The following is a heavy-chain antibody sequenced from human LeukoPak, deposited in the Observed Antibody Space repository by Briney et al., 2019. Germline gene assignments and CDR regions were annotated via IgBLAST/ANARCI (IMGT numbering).Heavy chain of an antibody. D-gene: IGHD3-10*01. CDR3: ARGSVDYYGSGTRFDY. CDR1: GGSISSGGYS. J-gene: IGHJ4*02. V-gene: IGHV4-30-2*01. CDR2: IYHSGST. Sequence: SEILSLTCAVSGGSISSGGYSWSWIRQPPGKGLEWIGYIYHSGSTYYNPSLKSRVTISVDRSKNQFSLKLSSVTAADTAVYYCARGSVDYYGSGTRFDYWGQGTQVTVSS.